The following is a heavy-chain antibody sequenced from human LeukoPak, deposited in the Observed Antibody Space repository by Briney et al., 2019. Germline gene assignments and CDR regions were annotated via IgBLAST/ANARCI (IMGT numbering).Heavy chain of an antibody. J-gene: IGHJ5*02. V-gene: IGHV1-18*01. D-gene: IGHD6-19*01. CDR1: GYAFISYG. CDR2: ISSYNGQT. Sequence: ASVKVSCKASGYAFISYGISWVRQAPGQGLEWMGWISSYNGQTNYARKFQNKVTMTTDASTTTAYLELRDLKSDDTAMYYCTRGRADIAVSGTWDQGTLVIVSS. CDR3: TRGRADIAVSGT.